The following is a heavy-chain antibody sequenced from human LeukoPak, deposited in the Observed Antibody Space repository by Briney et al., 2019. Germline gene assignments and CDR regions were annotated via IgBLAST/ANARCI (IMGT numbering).Heavy chain of an antibody. J-gene: IGHJ4*02. D-gene: IGHD3-22*01. Sequence: SVKVSCKASGGTFSSYAISWVRQAPGQGLEWMGGIIPIFGTANYAQKFQGRVTITADESTSTAYMELSSLRSEDTAVYYCARDRIGVVISTSFDYWGQGTLVTVSS. CDR2: IIPIFGTA. CDR1: GGTFSSYA. CDR3: ARDRIGVVISTSFDY. V-gene: IGHV1-69*13.